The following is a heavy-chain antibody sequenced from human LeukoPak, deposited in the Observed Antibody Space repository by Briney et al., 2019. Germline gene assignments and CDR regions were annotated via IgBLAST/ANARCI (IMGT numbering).Heavy chain of an antibody. J-gene: IGHJ4*02. Sequence: ASVKVSCKASGYTFTRYYMHWVRQTPGRGLEWMAIINPSGGSTNYAQKFQGRVTMTRDTSTSTVYMELTSLRSEDTAVYYCARDPRPSYDSSDYYYPGDYWGQGTLVTVSS. CDR1: GYTFTRYY. V-gene: IGHV1-46*01. CDR2: INPSGGST. D-gene: IGHD3-22*01. CDR3: ARDPRPSYDSSDYYYPGDY.